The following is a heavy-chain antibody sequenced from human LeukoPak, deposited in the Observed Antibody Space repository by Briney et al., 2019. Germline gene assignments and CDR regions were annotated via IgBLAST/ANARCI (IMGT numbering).Heavy chain of an antibody. D-gene: IGHD6-13*01. Sequence: ASETLSLTCTVSGASISSYYWSWIRQPPGMGLEWIGYIYCTGSTNYNPSLKSRVTISEGTSKNQFSLKLSSVTAADTAVYYCARGSYSSTWYFFDYWGQGTLVTVSS. CDR2: IYCTGST. CDR3: ARGSYSSTWYFFDY. V-gene: IGHV4-59*01. CDR1: GASISSYY. J-gene: IGHJ4*02.